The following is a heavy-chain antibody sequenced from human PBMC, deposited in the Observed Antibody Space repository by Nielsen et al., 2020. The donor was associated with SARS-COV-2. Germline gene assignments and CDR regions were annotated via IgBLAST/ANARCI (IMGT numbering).Heavy chain of an antibody. CDR1: GFTFSSYA. D-gene: IGHD3-22*01. CDR2: ISGSGGST. J-gene: IGHJ6*03. CDR3: ARDPTMIVSYYYYYYMDV. V-gene: IGHV3-23*01. Sequence: GESLKISCAASGFTFSSYAMSWVRQAPGKGLEWVSAISGSGGSTYYADSVKGRFTISRDNSKNTLYLQMNSLRAEDTAVYYCARDPTMIVSYYYYYYMDVWGKGTTVTVSS.